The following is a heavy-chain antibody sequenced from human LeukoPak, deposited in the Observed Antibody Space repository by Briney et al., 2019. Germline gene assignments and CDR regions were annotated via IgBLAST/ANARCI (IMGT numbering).Heavy chain of an antibody. V-gene: IGHV3-21*01. CDR1: GFTFSSYD. CDR2: ISSSSNYI. CDR3: ARGTLGAWGW. D-gene: IGHD6-19*01. J-gene: IGHJ4*02. Sequence: GSLRLSCAVFGFTFSSYDMNWVRQAPGKGLEWVSSISSSSNYIHYADSVKGRFTISRDNAKNSLYLQMNSLRAEDTAVYFCARGTLGAWGWWGQGTLVTVSA.